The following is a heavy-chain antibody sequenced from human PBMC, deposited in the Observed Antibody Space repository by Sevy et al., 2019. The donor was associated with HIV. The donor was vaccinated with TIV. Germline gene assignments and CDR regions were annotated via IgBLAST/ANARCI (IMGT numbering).Heavy chain of an antibody. Sequence: GGSLRLSCAASGFTFNFHGMHWVRQAPGKGLEWVAFIWNDGSNKYMADSVKGRFTISRDNSKNTLFLQMNSLTVEDTAVDYCARETDNSAWWLDPWGQGTLVTVSS. CDR1: GFTFNFHG. CDR3: ARETDNSAWWLDP. V-gene: IGHV3-30*02. D-gene: IGHD4-4*01. J-gene: IGHJ5*02. CDR2: IWNDGSNK.